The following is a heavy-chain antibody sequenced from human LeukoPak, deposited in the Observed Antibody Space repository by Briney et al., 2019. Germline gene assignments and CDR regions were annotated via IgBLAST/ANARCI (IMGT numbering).Heavy chain of an antibody. CDR1: GGSFSGYY. V-gene: IGHV4-34*01. Sequence: RPSETLSLTCAVYGGSFSGYYWSWIRQPPGKGLEWIGEINHSGSTNYNPSLKSRVTISVDTSKNQFSLNLNSVTAADTAVYHCARESGMGDYVDYWGQGTLVIVSS. J-gene: IGHJ4*02. D-gene: IGHD5-18*01. CDR2: INHSGST. CDR3: ARESGMGDYVDY.